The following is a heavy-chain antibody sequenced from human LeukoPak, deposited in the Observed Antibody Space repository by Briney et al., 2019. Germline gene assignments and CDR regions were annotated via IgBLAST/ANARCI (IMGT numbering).Heavy chain of an antibody. CDR1: GYTFSGYY. CDR3: ARGYYDSSDFEYFQH. J-gene: IGHJ1*01. Sequence: ASVKVSCKASGYTFSGYYMHWVRQAPGQGLEWMGWINPNSGDTNFAQNFQGRVTMTRDTSISTVYMELSRLRSDDTAVFYCARGYYDSSDFEYFQHWGQGTLVTVSS. V-gene: IGHV1-2*02. CDR2: INPNSGDT. D-gene: IGHD3-22*01.